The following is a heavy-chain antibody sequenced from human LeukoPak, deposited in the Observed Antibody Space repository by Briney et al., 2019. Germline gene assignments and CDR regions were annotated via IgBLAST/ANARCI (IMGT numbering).Heavy chain of an antibody. CDR2: ISPSGSTM. CDR1: GFTFRSYE. V-gene: IGHV3-48*03. CDR3: ARLSYFGSTVYGMDV. J-gene: IGHJ6*02. D-gene: IGHD3-10*01. Sequence: GGSPRLSCAASGFTFRSYEMTWVRQAPGRGLEWLSYISPSGSTMSYADSVKGRFTISRDSAKNSLYLQMDSLRAEDTAVYYCARLSYFGSTVYGMDVWGQGTTVTVSS.